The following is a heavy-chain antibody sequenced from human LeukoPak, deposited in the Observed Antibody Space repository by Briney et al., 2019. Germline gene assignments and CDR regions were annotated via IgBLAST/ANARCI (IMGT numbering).Heavy chain of an antibody. V-gene: IGHV3-30*02. CDR2: IRYDGSNK. CDR3: AKLPPSVAVAGTVEDY. J-gene: IGHJ4*02. Sequence: PGGSLRLSCAASGFTFSSYAMSWVRQTPGKGLEWVAFIRYDGSNKYYADSVKGRFTISRDNSKKTLYLQMNSLRPEDTAVYYCAKLPPSVAVAGTVEDYWGQGTLVTVSS. D-gene: IGHD6-19*01. CDR1: GFTFSSYA.